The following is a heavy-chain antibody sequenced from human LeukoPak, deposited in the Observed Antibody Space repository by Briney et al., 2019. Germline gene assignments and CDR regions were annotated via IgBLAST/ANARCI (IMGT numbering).Heavy chain of an antibody. CDR2: IYISGSGST. V-gene: IGHV4-4*07. J-gene: IGHJ6*03. CDR3: ARDKRVAVAGTYIYYYYMDV. D-gene: IGHD6-19*01. CDR1: GGSISNYD. Sequence: SSETLSLTCTVSGGSISNYDWSWIRQPAGKGLEWIGRIYISGSGSTNYNPSLKSRVTMSVDTSKNQFSLKLSSVTAADTAVYYCARDKRVAVAGTYIYYYYMDVWGNGTTVTISS.